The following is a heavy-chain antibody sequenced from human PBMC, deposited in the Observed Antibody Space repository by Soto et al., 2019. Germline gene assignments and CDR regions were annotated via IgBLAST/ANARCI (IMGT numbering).Heavy chain of an antibody. D-gene: IGHD2-15*01. CDR2: SNPDSGAT. CDR1: AYTFTDYY. Sequence: ASVKVSCKASAYTFTDYYLHWVRQAPGQGLEWMGWSNPDSGATNYARRFQGWVTMTRDTSIGTVYMELNRLKSNDTAVYYCAREGLPILGRRYGMDVWGQGTTVTVSS. CDR3: AREGLPILGRRYGMDV. J-gene: IGHJ6*02. V-gene: IGHV1-2*04.